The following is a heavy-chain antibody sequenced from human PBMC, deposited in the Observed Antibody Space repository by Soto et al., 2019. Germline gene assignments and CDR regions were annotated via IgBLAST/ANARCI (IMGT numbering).Heavy chain of an antibody. V-gene: IGHV4-31*03. CDR1: GGSISSGGYY. D-gene: IGHD3-10*01. CDR2: IYYSGST. CDR3: ARELRFGEDYCGMDV. Sequence: QVQLQESGPGLVKPSQTLSLTCTVSGGSISSGGYYWSWIRQHPGKGLEWIGYIYYSGSTYYHPSRNSRVTVSVDTSKNQFSLKLSSVTAADTAVYYCARELRFGEDYCGMDVWGQGTTVTVSS. J-gene: IGHJ6*02.